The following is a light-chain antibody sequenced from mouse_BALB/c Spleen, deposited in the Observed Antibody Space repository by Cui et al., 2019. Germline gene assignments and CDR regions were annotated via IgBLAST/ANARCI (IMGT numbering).Light chain of an antibody. CDR1: SSISSNY. J-gene: IGKJ5*01. V-gene: IGKV4-91*01. CDR3: QQGSSIPLT. CDR2: RTS. Sequence: ESVVTQSQTTSLEYPGEKVTITCSVSSSISSNYLHWYQQKPGFSPKLLIYRTSNLASGIPARFSGSGSGTSYSLTIGTMQAEDAATYYCQQGSSIPLTFGAGTKLELK.